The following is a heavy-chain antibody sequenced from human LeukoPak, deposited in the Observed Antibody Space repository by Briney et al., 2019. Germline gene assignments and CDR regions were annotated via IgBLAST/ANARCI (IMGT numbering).Heavy chain of an antibody. CDR3: AKDRITMIVDDAFDI. V-gene: IGHV3-21*04. CDR1: GFTFSSYS. Sequence: GGSLRLSCAAPGFTFSSYSMNWVRQAPGKGLEWVSSISSSSSYIYYADSVKGRFTISRDNAKNSLYLQMNSLRAEDTAVYYCAKDRITMIVDDAFDIWGQGTMVTVSS. D-gene: IGHD3-22*01. J-gene: IGHJ3*02. CDR2: ISSSSSYI.